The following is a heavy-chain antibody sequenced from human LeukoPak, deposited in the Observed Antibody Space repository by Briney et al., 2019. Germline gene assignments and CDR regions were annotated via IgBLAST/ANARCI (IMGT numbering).Heavy chain of an antibody. J-gene: IGHJ4*02. CDR3: ARDRSPPPYSSGWYGIYFDY. D-gene: IGHD6-19*01. CDR1: GFTFSSYA. V-gene: IGHV3-30-3*01. CDR2: ISYDGSNK. Sequence: GGSLRLSCAASGFTFSSYAMHWVRQAPGKGLEWVAVISYDGSNKYYAHSVKGRFTISRDNSKNTLYLQMNSLRAEDTAVYYCARDRSPPPYSSGWYGIYFDYWGQGTLVTVSS.